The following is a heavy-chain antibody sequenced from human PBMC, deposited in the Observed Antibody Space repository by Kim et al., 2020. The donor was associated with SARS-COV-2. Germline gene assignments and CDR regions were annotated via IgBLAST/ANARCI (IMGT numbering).Heavy chain of an antibody. V-gene: IGHV3-23*01. Sequence: GGSLRLSCGASGFTFSSYAMSWVRQAPGKGLEWVSSISGSNGATYYADSVKGRFTISRDYSRSTVSLQMNSLRAEDTALYYCAKSIRTSGIVANYFDYWGQGTLVTVSS. CDR1: GFTFSSYA. J-gene: IGHJ4*02. CDR3: AKSIRTSGIVANYFDY. D-gene: IGHD1-26*01. CDR2: ISGSNGAT.